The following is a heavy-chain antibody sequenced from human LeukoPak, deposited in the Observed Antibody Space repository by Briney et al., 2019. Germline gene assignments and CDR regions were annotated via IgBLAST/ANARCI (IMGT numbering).Heavy chain of an antibody. CDR1: GGSISSSSYY. V-gene: IGHV4-39*07. CDR2: IYYSGST. D-gene: IGHD5-18*01. Sequence: SETLSLTCTVSGGSISSSSYYWGWIRQPPGKGLEWIGSIYYSGSTYYNPSLKSRVTISVDTSKNQFSLKLSSVTAADTAVYYCARVSGVEYSYGHPAGPDYWGQGTLVTVSS. CDR3: ARVSGVEYSYGHPAGPDY. J-gene: IGHJ4*02.